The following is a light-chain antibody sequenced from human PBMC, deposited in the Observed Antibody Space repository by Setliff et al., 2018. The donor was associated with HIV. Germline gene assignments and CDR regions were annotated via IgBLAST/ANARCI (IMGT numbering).Light chain of an antibody. CDR3: SSYAGSNNV. CDR2: EVS. V-gene: IGLV2-8*01. CDR1: SSDVGGYNY. Sequence: QSVLTQPPSAAGAPGQSVTISCTGTSSDVGGYNYVSWYQQHPGKAPKRMIYEVSKRPSGIPDRFSGSTSGNTASLTVSGLQAEDEADYYCSSYAGSNNVFGTGTKVTVL. J-gene: IGLJ1*01.